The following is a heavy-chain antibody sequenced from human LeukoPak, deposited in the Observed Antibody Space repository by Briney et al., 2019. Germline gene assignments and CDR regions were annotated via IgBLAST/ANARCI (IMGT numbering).Heavy chain of an antibody. D-gene: IGHD1-14*01. J-gene: IGHJ4*02. Sequence: SETLSLTCTVSGGSISSYYWSGIRQPPGKGLEWIGYIYYSGSTNYNPSLKSRVTISVDTSKNQFSLKLSSVTAADTAVYYCARTPPKVGFDYWGQGTLVTVSS. CDR1: GGSISSYY. CDR2: IYYSGST. V-gene: IGHV4-59*08. CDR3: ARTPPKVGFDY.